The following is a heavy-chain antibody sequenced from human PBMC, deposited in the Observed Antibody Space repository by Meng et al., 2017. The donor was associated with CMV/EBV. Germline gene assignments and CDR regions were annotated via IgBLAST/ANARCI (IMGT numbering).Heavy chain of an antibody. CDR1: GYTFTGYY. J-gene: IGHJ4*02. CDR2: INPNSGGT. CDR3: ARDLSTVPY. Sequence: ASVKVSCKASGYTFTGYYMHWVRQAPGQGLEWMGWINPNSGGTNYAQKFQGRVTMTRDTSISTVYMELSSLRSEDTAVYYCARDLSTVPYWGQGTLVTVSS. V-gene: IGHV1-2*02. D-gene: IGHD1-26*01.